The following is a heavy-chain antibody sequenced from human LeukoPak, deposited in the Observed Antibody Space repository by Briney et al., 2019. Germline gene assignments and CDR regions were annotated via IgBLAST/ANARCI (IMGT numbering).Heavy chain of an antibody. D-gene: IGHD6-13*01. CDR2: IHYDGSNN. CDR3: AKDHGSSDWYYFDY. V-gene: IGHV3-30*02. Sequence: WGSLRLSCAASGFTFSSYAMHGVRQAPGKGLEWVAFIHYDGSNNYYADSVKGRFTISRDNSKNTLYLQMNTLRADDTAVYYCAKDHGSSDWYYFDYWGQGTLVTVFS. J-gene: IGHJ4*02. CDR1: GFTFSSYA.